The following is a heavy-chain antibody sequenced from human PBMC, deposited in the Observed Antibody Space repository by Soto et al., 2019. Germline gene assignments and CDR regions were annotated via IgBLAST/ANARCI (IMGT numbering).Heavy chain of an antibody. CDR2: IYHSGST. CDR3: ARDNYGMDV. J-gene: IGHJ6*02. V-gene: IGHV4-30-2*01. CDR1: GGSISSGGYS. Sequence: QLQLQESGSGLVKPSQTLSLTCAVSGGSISSGGYSWSWIRQPPGKGLEWIGYIYHSGSTYYNPSLKSRVTISVDRSKNQFSLKLSSVTAAVTAVYYCARDNYGMDVWGQGTTVTVSS.